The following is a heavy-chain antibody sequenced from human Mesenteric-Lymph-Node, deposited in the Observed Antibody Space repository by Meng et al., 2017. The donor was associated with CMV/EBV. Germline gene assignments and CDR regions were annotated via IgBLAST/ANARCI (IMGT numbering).Heavy chain of an antibody. V-gene: IGHV4-31*03. J-gene: IGHJ6*02. CDR3: ARLGGYSGYDWGDV. CDR1: GGSISSSGYH. CDR2: IYFNGST. Sequence: SETLSLTCTVSGGSISSSGYHWSWIRQHPGKGLEWIGYIYFNGSTYYNPSLKSRVIISIDRSKNEFFLKLNSVTAADTAVYYCARLGGYSGYDWGDVWGQGTTVTVSS. D-gene: IGHD5-12*01.